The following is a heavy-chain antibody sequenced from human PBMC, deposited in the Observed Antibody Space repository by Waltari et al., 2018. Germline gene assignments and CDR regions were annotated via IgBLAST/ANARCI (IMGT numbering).Heavy chain of an antibody. CDR2: IHYGGST. Sequence: QVQLQKSGPGLVKPSQTLSLICTVSGGSISSRAYYWNWIRQHPGKGLEWIGYIHYGGSTYYNPSLRSRVNVSVDTSKNNFSLNLTSVTAADTAVYYCGRSYYGSYFLDYWGQGTVVTVSS. V-gene: IGHV4-31*03. CDR1: GGSISSRAYY. D-gene: IGHD1-26*01. J-gene: IGHJ4*02. CDR3: GRSYYGSYFLDY.